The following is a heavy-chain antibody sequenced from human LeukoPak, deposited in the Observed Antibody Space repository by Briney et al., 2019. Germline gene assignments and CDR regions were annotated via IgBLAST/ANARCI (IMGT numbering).Heavy chain of an antibody. CDR2: INSDGSST. CDR3: ARDPPYDFWSGYSDSFDY. Sequence: PRGALRLSCAAPGFTFSSYWMHWVRQAPGKGLGWVSRINSDGSSTSYADSVKGRFTISRDNAKNTLYLQMNSLRAEDTAVYYCARDPPYDFWSGYSDSFDYWGQGTLVTVSS. V-gene: IGHV3-74*01. J-gene: IGHJ4*02. CDR1: GFTFSSYW. D-gene: IGHD3-3*01.